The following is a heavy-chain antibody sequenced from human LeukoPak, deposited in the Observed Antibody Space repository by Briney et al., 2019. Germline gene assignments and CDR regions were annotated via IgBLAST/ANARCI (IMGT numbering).Heavy chain of an antibody. D-gene: IGHD3-3*01. V-gene: IGHV3-23*01. CDR1: GFTFSSYA. Sequence: GGSLRLSCAASGFTFSSYAMSWVRQAPGKGLEWVSAISVSGGSTYYAGSVKGRFTISRDNSKNTLYLQMNSLRAEDTAVYYCAKDSYPQNYDFWSGYSKSYYFDYWGQGTLVTVSS. J-gene: IGHJ4*02. CDR3: AKDSYPQNYDFWSGYSKSYYFDY. CDR2: ISVSGGST.